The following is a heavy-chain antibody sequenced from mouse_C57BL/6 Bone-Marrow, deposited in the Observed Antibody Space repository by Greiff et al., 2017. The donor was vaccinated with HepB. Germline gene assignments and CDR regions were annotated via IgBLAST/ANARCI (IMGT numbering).Heavy chain of an antibody. CDR2: IDPEDGET. CDR3: AGGSAHAAFAWFAY. V-gene: IGHV14-2*01. CDR1: GFNIKDYY. Sequence: EVQLQQSGAELVKPGASVKLSCTASGFNIKDYYMRWVKQRTEQGLEWIGRIDPEDGETKYAPKFQGKATITADTSSNTAYLQLSSLTSEDSAVYYCAGGSAHAAFAWFAYWGQGTLVTVSA. J-gene: IGHJ3*01. D-gene: IGHD3-2*02.